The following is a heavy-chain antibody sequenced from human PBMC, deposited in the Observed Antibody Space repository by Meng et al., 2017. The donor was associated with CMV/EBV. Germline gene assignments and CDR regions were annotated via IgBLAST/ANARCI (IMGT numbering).Heavy chain of an antibody. Sequence: GESLKICCVASGFSFSTYGMHWIRQAPGKGLEWVSFIYHSRNYIGYADSVKGRFTISRDNAGNSLYLQMNSLRVDDTAVSHCARDPDGDYDFDLWGQGILVTVSS. CDR1: GFSFSTYG. CDR2: IYHSRNYI. D-gene: IGHD4-17*01. V-gene: IGHV3-21*05. CDR3: ARDPDGDYDFDL. J-gene: IGHJ4*02.